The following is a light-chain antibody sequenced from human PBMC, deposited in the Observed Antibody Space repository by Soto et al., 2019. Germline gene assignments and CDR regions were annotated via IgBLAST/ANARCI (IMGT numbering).Light chain of an antibody. CDR2: DTS. V-gene: IGKV3-15*01. Sequence: EVVMTQSPATLSVSPGERATLSCRASRGIGSTLAWYQQKPGQTPRILIYDTSTRATGVPGRFIGSRSGTEFTLTITSLQSEDFAIYYCQHYVTWPLAFGGGTRVENK. J-gene: IGKJ4*01. CDR3: QHYVTWPLA. CDR1: RGIGST.